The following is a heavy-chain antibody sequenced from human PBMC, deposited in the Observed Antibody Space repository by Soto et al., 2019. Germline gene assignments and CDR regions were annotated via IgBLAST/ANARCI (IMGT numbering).Heavy chain of an antibody. CDR3: TRGGYSDGCDY. V-gene: IGHV1-18*01. CDR2: ISTYNCNT. J-gene: IGHJ4*02. CDR1: GYTFTSYC. Sequence: ASVNVSCKASGYTFTSYCISWVRQAPGQGLDWIGCISTYNCNTXXXXGXXGXXXXXXXTSXXRSXXXRXXXXXXXXSMYYCTRGGYSDGCDYWGQGTLVTVSS. D-gene: IGHD5-18*01.